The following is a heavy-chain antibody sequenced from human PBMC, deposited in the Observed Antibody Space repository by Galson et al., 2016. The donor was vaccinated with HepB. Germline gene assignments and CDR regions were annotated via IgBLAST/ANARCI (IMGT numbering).Heavy chain of an antibody. Sequence: SLRLSCAASGFTFSMYGMDWVRQAPGKGLEWVSAIRAGGESTSYADSVKGRFTISRDNSKDTLYLQMDNLRADDTAVYYCAKDIRPVRATLDYYFYAMDVLGSGTTVTVSS. J-gene: IGHJ6*04. CDR1: GFTFSMYG. D-gene: IGHD1-1*01. CDR2: IRAGGEST. CDR3: AKDIRPVRATLDYYFYAMDV. V-gene: IGHV3-23*01.